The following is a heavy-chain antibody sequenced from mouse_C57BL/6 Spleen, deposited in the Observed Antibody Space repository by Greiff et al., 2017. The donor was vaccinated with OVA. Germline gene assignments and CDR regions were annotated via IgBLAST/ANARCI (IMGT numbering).Heavy chain of an antibody. Sequence: VQLKESGPELVKPGASVKISCKASGYSFTGYYMNWVKQSPEQSLEWIGEINPSTGGTTYNQKFKAKATLTVDKSSSTAYMQLKSLTSEDSAVYFCARRELNRFAYWGQGTLVTVSA. V-gene: IGHV1-42*01. CDR2: INPSTGGT. CDR3: ARRELNRFAY. CDR1: GYSFTGYY. J-gene: IGHJ3*01.